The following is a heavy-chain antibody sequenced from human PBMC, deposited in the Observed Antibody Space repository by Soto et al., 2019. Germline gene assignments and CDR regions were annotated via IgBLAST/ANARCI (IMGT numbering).Heavy chain of an antibody. V-gene: IGHV3-15*07. CDR2: VKTKPEGATT. CDR3: TSRIRTTNDN. D-gene: IGHD1-1*01. J-gene: IGHJ4*02. Sequence: EVQLVESGGGLVKPGESLRLSCVASGFPFTTVWMNWVRQAPGKGPEWLGRVKTKPEGATTDYAAPAKGRFTILRDDSINTVYLQMTSLRIEDTALYYCTSRIRTTNDNWGQGTLVTVSS. CDR1: GFPFTTVW.